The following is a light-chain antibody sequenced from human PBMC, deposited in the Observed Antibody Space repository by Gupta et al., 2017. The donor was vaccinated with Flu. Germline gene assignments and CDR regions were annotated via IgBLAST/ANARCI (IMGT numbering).Light chain of an antibody. Sequence: ITISCTGTSRDIGGYGYVYWYQHHPDPAPYLLIYDYSNRPSGASNRFSCSKSGTTATPTITGPQAEDEADDYYNSYSTTGTIMVFGGGTKLTVL. J-gene: IGLJ3*02. CDR2: DYS. V-gene: IGLV2-14*03. CDR1: SRDIGGYGY. CDR3: NSYSTTGTIMV.